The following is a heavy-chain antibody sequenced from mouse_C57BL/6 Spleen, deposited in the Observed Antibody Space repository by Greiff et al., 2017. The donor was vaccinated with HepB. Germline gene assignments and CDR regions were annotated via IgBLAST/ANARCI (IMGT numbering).Heavy chain of an antibody. CDR2: IDPSDSYT. V-gene: IGHV1-69*01. CDR3: ARGEPRGAY. CDR1: GYTFTSYW. Sequence: QVQLQQPGAELVMPGASVKLSCKASGYTFTSYWMHWVKQRPGQGLEWIGEIDPSDSYTNYNQKFKGKSTLTVDKSSSTAYMQLSSLTSEDSAVYYCARGEPRGAYWGQGTLVTVSA. J-gene: IGHJ3*01.